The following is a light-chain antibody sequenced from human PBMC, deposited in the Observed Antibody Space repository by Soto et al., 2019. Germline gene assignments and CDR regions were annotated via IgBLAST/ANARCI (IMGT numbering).Light chain of an antibody. J-gene: IGKJ3*01. CDR2: AAS. Sequence: DVQMTQSPSSLSASVGDTVTITCRASQGIAFYLAWFQQRPGKAPNLLISAASNLQSGVPSRFSGSGSGTDFTFTISSLQPEDVATYYCQKYDTAPFTFGPGTRVEVK. CDR1: QGIAFY. V-gene: IGKV1-27*01. CDR3: QKYDTAPFT.